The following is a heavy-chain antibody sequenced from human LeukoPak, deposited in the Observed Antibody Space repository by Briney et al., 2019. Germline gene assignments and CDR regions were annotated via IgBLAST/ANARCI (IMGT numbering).Heavy chain of an antibody. CDR2: IYTSGST. CDR3: ASGYYDSSGYPTLDY. V-gene: IGHV4-4*07. J-gene: IGHJ4*02. Sequence: PSETLSLTCTVSGGSISSYYWSWIRQPAGKGLEWIGRIYTSGSTNYNPSLKSRVTMSVDTSKNQFSLKLSSVTAADTAVYYCASGYYDSSGYPTLDYWGQGTLVTVSS. D-gene: IGHD3-22*01. CDR1: GGSISSYY.